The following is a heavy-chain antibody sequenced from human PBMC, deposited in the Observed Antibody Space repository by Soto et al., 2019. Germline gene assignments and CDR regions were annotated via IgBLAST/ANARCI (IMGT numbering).Heavy chain of an antibody. CDR2: IGGSGDT. CDR1: RFTLSNYV. J-gene: IGHJ3*02. V-gene: IGHV3-23*01. Sequence: EVQLLESGGGLVQPGGSLRLSCAASRFTLSNYVVNWVRQAPGKGLERVSTIGGSGDTYYADSVKGRFTIYRDNSKNMMYLEMNGLRAEDTAVYYCARSGHCGSLKCSSFDIWGQGTMVTVSS. D-gene: IGHD2-2*01. CDR3: ARSGHCGSLKCSSFDI.